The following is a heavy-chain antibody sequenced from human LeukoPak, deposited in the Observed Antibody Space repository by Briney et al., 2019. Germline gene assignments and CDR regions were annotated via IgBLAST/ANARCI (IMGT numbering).Heavy chain of an antibody. CDR1: GFTFSSYG. D-gene: IGHD3-22*01. J-gene: IGHJ6*02. CDR3: ARDLSDSSGYYLGYYYYYGMDV. CDR2: IWYDGSNK. Sequence: SGGSLRLSCAASGFTFSSYGMHWVRQAPGKGLEWVAVIWYDGSNKYYADSVKGRFTISRDNSKNTLYLQMNSLRAEDTAVYYCARDLSDSSGYYLGYYYYYGMDVWGQGTTVTVSS. V-gene: IGHV3-33*01.